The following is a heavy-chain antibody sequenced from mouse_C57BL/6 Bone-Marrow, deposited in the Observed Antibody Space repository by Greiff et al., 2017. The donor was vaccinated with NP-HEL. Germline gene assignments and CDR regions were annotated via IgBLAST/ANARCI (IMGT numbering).Heavy chain of an antibody. CDR1: GYTFTSYW. Sequence: QVQLQQPGAELVMPGASVKLSCKASGYTFTSYWMHWVKQRPGQGLEWIGEIDPSDSYTNYNQKFKGKSTLTVDKSSSTAYMQLSSLTSEDSAVYDCARSGEYGGSRDMDYWGQGTSVTVSS. CDR3: ARSGEYGGSRDMDY. V-gene: IGHV1-69*01. CDR2: IDPSDSYT. J-gene: IGHJ4*01. D-gene: IGHD1-1*01.